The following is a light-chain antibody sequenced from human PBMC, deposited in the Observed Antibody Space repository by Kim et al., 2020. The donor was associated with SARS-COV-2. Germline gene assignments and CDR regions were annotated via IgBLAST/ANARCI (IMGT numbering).Light chain of an antibody. V-gene: IGKV1-5*03. CDR2: KAS. CDR1: QSISSW. Sequence: DIQMTQSPSTLSASVGDRVTITCRASQSISSWLAWYQQKPGKAPKLLIYKASSLKSGVPSRFSGSGSGTEFTLTISSLRPDDFATYYCQQYNSYWTFGQGTKVDIK. J-gene: IGKJ1*01. CDR3: QQYNSYWT.